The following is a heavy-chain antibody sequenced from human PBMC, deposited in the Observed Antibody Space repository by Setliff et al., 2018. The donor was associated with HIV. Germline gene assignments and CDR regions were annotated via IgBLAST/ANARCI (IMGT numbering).Heavy chain of an antibody. V-gene: IGHV4-34*01. J-gene: IGHJ6*03. D-gene: IGHD2-15*01. CDR2: IYESGRT. CDR1: GASFSDYS. Sequence: KPSETLSLTCAVYGASFSDYSWTWIRRPPGKGLEWIGEIYESGRTDYNPSLTSRVTMSVDSSKKQFSLRLTSVAAADTALYYRARGRCSGGTCSGRYSYLHIDVWGKGTTVTVSS. CDR3: ARGRCSGGTCSGRYSYLHIDV.